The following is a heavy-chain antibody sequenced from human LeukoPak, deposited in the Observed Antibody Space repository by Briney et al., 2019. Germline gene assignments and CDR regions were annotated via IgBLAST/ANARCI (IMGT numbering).Heavy chain of an antibody. CDR2: ISYSGST. J-gene: IGHJ4*02. CDR3: ARGSSGYSYG. V-gene: IGHV4-59*01. D-gene: IGHD5-18*01. Sequence: KPSETLSLTCTVSGGSISSYYWSWIRQPPGKGLEWIGYISYSGSTNYNPSLKSRVTISVDTSKNQFSLKLGSVTAADTAVYYCARGSSGYSYGWGQGTLVTVSS. CDR1: GGSISSYY.